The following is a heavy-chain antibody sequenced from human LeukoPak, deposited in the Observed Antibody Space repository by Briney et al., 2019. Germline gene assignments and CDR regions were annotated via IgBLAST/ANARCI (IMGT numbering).Heavy chain of an antibody. CDR3: ASMPRYYDFWSGYPLAEYFQH. Sequence: SETLSLTCAVSGYSISSGYYWGWIRQPPGKGLEWIGSIYHSGSTNYNPSLKSRVTISVDTSKNQFSLKLSSVTAADTAVYYCASMPRYYDFWSGYPLAEYFQHWGQGTLVTVSS. CDR1: GYSISSGYY. J-gene: IGHJ1*01. CDR2: IYHSGST. V-gene: IGHV4-38-2*01. D-gene: IGHD3-3*01.